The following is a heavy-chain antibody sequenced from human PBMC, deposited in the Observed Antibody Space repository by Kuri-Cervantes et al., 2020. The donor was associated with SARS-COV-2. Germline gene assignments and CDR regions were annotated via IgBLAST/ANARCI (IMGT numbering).Heavy chain of an antibody. CDR3: ARDRYSSSFSYYYYGMDV. J-gene: IGHJ6*02. CDR2: IYYSGST. Sequence: GSLRLSCTVSGGSISSYYWSWIRQPPGKGLEWIGYIYYSGSTNYNPSLKSRVTISVDTSKNQFSLKLSSVTAADTAVYYCARDRYSSSFSYYYYGMDVWGQGTTVTVSS. D-gene: IGHD6-13*01. V-gene: IGHV4-59*01. CDR1: GGSISSYY.